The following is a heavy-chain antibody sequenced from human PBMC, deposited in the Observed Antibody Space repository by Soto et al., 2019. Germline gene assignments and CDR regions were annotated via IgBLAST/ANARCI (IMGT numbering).Heavy chain of an antibody. CDR3: ARDPSDGVAATQYNWFDP. J-gene: IGHJ5*02. D-gene: IGHD2-15*01. CDR1: GFTFSSYA. CDR2: IRDDGGSK. V-gene: IGHV3-33*08. Sequence: QPGGSLRLSCAASGFTFSSYAMSWVRQAPGKGMEWVAVIRDDGGSKYYADSVKGRFTISRDNSKNTLYLQMNSLRAEDTAVYYCARDPSDGVAATQYNWFDPWGQGTLVTVPQ.